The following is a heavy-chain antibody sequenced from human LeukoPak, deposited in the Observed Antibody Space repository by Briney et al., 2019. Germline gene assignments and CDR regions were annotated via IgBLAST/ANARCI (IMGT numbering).Heavy chain of an antibody. CDR1: GFTFSSYA. Sequence: GGSLRLSCAASGFTFSSYAMSWVRQAPGKGLEWVSVISGSGGSTYYADSVKGRFTISRDNSKNTLYLQMNSLRAEDTAVYYCATLSSSWYGVDYWGQGTLVTVSS. D-gene: IGHD6-13*01. V-gene: IGHV3-23*01. J-gene: IGHJ4*02. CDR3: ATLSSSWYGVDY. CDR2: ISGSGGST.